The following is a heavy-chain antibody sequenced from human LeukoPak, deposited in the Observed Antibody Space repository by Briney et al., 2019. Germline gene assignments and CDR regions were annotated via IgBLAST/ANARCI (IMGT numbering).Heavy chain of an antibody. D-gene: IGHD6-13*01. CDR1: GFTFSSYA. Sequence: GGSLRLSCAASGFTFSSYAMSWVRQAPGKGLEWVAVISYDGSNKYYADSVKGRITISRDNSKNTLYLQMNSLRAEDTAVYYCAKDTAAAGIYYFDYWGQGTLVTVSS. J-gene: IGHJ4*02. CDR2: ISYDGSNK. V-gene: IGHV3-30*18. CDR3: AKDTAAAGIYYFDY.